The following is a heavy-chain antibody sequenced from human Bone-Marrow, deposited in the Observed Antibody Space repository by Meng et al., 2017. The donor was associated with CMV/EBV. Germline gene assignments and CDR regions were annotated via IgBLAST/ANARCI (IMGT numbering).Heavy chain of an antibody. V-gene: IGHV1-2*02. D-gene: IGHD2-2*01. CDR1: GYTFTGYY. Sequence: ASVKVSCKPSGYTFTGYYMHWVRQAPGQGLEWMGWINPNSGGTNYAQKFQGRVTITRDTSISTAYMELSRLRYDGTAVYYCARDHDQYCISTSCYLGANWFDPWGQGTLVTVSS. J-gene: IGHJ5*02. CDR2: INPNSGGT. CDR3: ARDHDQYCISTSCYLGANWFDP.